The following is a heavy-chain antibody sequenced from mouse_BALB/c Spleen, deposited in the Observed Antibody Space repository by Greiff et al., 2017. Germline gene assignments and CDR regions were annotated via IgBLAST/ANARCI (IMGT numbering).Heavy chain of an antibody. CDR1: GFTFSSYA. Sequence: EVKLMESGGGLVKSGGSLKLSCAASGFTFSSYAMSWVRQTPEKRLEWVASISSGGSTYYPDSVKGRFTISRDNARNILYLQMSSLRSEDTAMYYCARGRDGGYLAWFAYWGQGTLVTVSA. CDR2: ISSGGST. D-gene: IGHD2-2*01. CDR3: ARGRDGGYLAWFAY. J-gene: IGHJ3*01. V-gene: IGHV5-6-5*01.